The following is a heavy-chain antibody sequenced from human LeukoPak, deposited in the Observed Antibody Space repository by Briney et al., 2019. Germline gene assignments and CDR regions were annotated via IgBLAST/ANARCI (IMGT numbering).Heavy chain of an antibody. J-gene: IGHJ6*02. CDR2: ISGSGGST. CDR3: ARDPIVVVTAKHYYYYYGMDV. Sequence: GGSLRLSCVASGFTFSSYAMSWVRQAPGKGLEWVSTISGSGGSTYYADSVKGRFTISRDNSKNTLYLQMNSLRAEDTAVYYCARDPIVVVTAKHYYYYYGMDVWGQGTTVTVSS. V-gene: IGHV3-23*01. D-gene: IGHD2-21*02. CDR1: GFTFSSYA.